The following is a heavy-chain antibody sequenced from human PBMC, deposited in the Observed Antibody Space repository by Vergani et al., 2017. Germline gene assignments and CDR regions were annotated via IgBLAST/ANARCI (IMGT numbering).Heavy chain of an antibody. D-gene: IGHD1-14*01. CDR3: ARDPLXSTTWPFLLLDMDV. CDR1: GGSISSGSYY. Sequence: QVQLQESGPGLVRPSQTLALTCTVSGGSISSGSYYWSWFRQPAGKGLEWIGRFYTGGGTSYNPSLKRRVTISVDTSKNQFSLQLSSVTAADTAVYYCARDPLXSTTWPFLLLDMDVWGQGTTVTVSS. CDR2: FYTGGGT. J-gene: IGHJ6*02. V-gene: IGHV4-61*02.